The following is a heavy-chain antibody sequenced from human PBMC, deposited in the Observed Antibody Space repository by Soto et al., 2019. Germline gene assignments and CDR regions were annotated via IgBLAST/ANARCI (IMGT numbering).Heavy chain of an antibody. D-gene: IGHD3-10*01. Sequence: PGGSLRLSCAISGFTFSNYGMHWVRQAPGKGLEWVAIISYDRNHIYYADSVKGRFTISRDNSKNTLYLQMNSLRSEDTAVYYCAKDSMVRGVLTQYYLDYWGQGTLVTVSS. J-gene: IGHJ4*02. CDR2: ISYDRNHI. CDR1: GFTFSNYG. V-gene: IGHV3-30*18. CDR3: AKDSMVRGVLTQYYLDY.